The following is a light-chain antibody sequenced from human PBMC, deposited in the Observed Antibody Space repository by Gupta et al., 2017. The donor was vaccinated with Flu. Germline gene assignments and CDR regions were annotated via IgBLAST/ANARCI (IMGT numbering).Light chain of an antibody. V-gene: IGKV3-15*01. CDR2: GAS. J-gene: IGKJ4*01. Sequence: PATLSVSPGERATLASRASQSVSSNLAWHQQTPGQAPRLLIYGASTSATGIPGRISGSGSGTEFTLTIRILHSEDFAVYYCQQDNAWRPSFRAGTKVEIK. CDR3: QQDNAWRPS. CDR1: QSVSSN.